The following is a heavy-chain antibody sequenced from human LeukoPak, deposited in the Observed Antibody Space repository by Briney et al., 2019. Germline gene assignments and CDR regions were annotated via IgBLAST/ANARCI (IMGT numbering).Heavy chain of an antibody. CDR3: AREGCSSTSCQTYYYYYYMDV. D-gene: IGHD2-2*01. CDR1: GYTFTSYY. Sequence: GASVKVSCEASGYTFTSYYMHWVRQAPGQGLEWMGIINPSGGSTSYAQKFQGRVTMTRDMSTSTVYMELSSLRSEDTAVYYCAREGCSSTSCQTYYYYYYMDVWGKGTTVTVSS. CDR2: INPSGGST. J-gene: IGHJ6*03. V-gene: IGHV1-46*01.